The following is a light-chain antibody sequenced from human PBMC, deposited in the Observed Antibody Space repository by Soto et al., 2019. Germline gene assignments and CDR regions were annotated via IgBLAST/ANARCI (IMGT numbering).Light chain of an antibody. CDR2: KAS. CDR1: QSISSW. J-gene: IGKJ1*01. CDR3: QQYNSYSKT. Sequence: DIQMTQSPSTLSASVGDRVTITCRASQSISSWLAWYQQKPGKAPKLLIYKASSLESGVQSRFSGSGFGTEFTFTISSLQPDDFATYYCQQYNSYSKTFGQGTKVDIK. V-gene: IGKV1-5*03.